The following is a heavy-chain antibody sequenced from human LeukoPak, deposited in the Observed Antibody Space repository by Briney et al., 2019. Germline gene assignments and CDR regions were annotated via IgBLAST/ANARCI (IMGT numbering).Heavy chain of an antibody. J-gene: IGHJ4*02. CDR2: IKEAGTEA. CDR1: GFTFSSYS. CDR3: AKTSYYYDSSGYSPLDY. Sequence: GGSLRLSCAASGFTFSSYSMTWVRQAPGKGLEWVATIKEAGTEAFYVDSVKGRFTISRDNAKNSLFLQMNSLRAEDTAVYYCAKTSYYYDSSGYSPLDYWGQGTLVTVSS. D-gene: IGHD3-22*01. V-gene: IGHV3-7*01.